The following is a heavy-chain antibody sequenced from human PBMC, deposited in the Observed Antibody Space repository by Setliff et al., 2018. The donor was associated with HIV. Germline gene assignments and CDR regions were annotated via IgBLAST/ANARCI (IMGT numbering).Heavy chain of an antibody. CDR1: GYTFTSSF. CDR3: ARGLWLVLYYFDY. V-gene: IGHV1-46*01. Sequence: ASVKVSCKASGYTFTSSFIHWVRQAPGQGLEWMGIINPSDGVTDYAEKFQGRVTVTSDTSTSTVSLDLSSLRSEDTAVYYCARGLWLVLYYFDYWGQGTLVTVSS. D-gene: IGHD6-19*01. CDR2: INPSDGVT. J-gene: IGHJ4*02.